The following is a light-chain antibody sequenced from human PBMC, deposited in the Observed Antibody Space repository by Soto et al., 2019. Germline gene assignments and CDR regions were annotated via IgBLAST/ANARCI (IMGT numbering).Light chain of an antibody. J-gene: IGKJ4*01. CDR1: QSVSNN. Sequence: EIVMTQYPATMSVSPGERATLSCRASQSVSNNVAWYQQKPGQAPRLLIYHAATRATGIPARFSGSGSGTEVTLTISSLQSEDFAVYYCQQYNEWPLTFGGGTKVEIK. V-gene: IGKV3-15*01. CDR2: HAA. CDR3: QQYNEWPLT.